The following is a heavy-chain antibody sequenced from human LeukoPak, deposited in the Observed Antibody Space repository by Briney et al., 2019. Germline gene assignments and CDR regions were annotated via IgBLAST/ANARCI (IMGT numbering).Heavy chain of an antibody. V-gene: IGHV4-59*01. J-gene: IGHJ4*02. D-gene: IGHD4-17*01. CDR1: GGAITGYY. Sequence: SETLSLTCTVSGGAITGYYWSWIRQPPGKGLEWIGYIYYSGSTNYNPSLKSRDTMSVDTSKKQFSLKLSSVTAADTAVYYCARGRPPHDYGTLFDYWGQGTLVTVSS. CDR3: ARGRPPHDYGTLFDY. CDR2: IYYSGST.